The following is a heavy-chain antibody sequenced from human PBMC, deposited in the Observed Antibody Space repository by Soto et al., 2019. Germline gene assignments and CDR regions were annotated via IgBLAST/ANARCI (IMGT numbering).Heavy chain of an antibody. V-gene: IGHV3-30-3*01. J-gene: IGHJ3*02. CDR3: ARETYYYDSSGPSAFDI. CDR2: ISYDGSNK. D-gene: IGHD3-22*01. CDR1: GFTFSSYA. Sequence: VGSLRLSCAASGFTFSSYAMHWVRQAPGKGLEWVAVISYDGSNKYYADSVKGRFTISRDNSKNTLYLQMNSLRAEDTAVYYCARETYYYDSSGPSAFDIWGQGTMVTVS.